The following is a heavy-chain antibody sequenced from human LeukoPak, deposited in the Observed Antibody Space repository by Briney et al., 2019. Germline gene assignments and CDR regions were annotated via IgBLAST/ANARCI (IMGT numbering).Heavy chain of an antibody. V-gene: IGHV1-69*05. CDR3: ARDRGDGGNFGY. Sequence: ASVKVSCKASGGTFSSYAISWVRQAPGQGLEWMGGIIPIFGTANYAQKFRGRVTITTDESTSTAYMELSSLRSEDTAVYYCARDRGDGGNFGYWGQGTLVTVSS. CDR1: GGTFSSYA. J-gene: IGHJ4*02. D-gene: IGHD4-23*01. CDR2: IIPIFGTA.